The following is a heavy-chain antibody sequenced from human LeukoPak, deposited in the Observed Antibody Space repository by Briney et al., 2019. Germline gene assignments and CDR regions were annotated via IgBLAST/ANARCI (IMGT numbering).Heavy chain of an antibody. J-gene: IGHJ3*02. V-gene: IGHV1-69*01. CDR3: ARDTLWTYQLDAFDI. CDR1: GGTFSSYA. Sequence: GSSVKVSCKASGGTFSSYAISWVRQAPGQGLEWMGGIIPIFGTANYAQKFQGRVTITADESTSTAYMELSSLRSEDTAVYYCARDTLWTYQLDAFDIWGQGTMVTVSS. D-gene: IGHD2-2*01. CDR2: IIPIFGTA.